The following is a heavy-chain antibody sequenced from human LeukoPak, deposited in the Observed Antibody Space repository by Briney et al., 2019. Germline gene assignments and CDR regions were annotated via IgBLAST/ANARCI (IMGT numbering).Heavy chain of an antibody. CDR2: ISGSSRST. J-gene: IGHJ4*02. CDR1: GVIFNTYS. CDR3: GKDSRPSVTTFRSRWTDS. V-gene: IGHV3-23*01. Sequence: PGGSLRLSCAASGVIFNTYSMNWVRQAPGKGLEWVSAISGSSRSTYHAESVKGRFTISRGNSKNTLFLQMNSLRAEDTAVYYCGKDSRPSVTTFRSRWTDSWGQGTLVTVSS. D-gene: IGHD4-11*01.